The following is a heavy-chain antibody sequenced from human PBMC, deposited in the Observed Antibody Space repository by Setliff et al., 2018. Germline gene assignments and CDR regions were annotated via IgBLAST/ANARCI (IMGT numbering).Heavy chain of an antibody. CDR2: IKEEGGEI. CDR3: AKAASPLFAINGVEYYFDS. CDR1: GFTFSSYW. V-gene: IGHV3-7*03. J-gene: IGHJ4*02. D-gene: IGHD3-3*01. Sequence: GGSLRLSCAASGFTFSSYWMTWVRQAPGKGLEWVANIKEEGGEIYYADSVKGRFTISRDNSKSTLYLQMNSLRAEDTAVYFCAKAASPLFAINGVEYYFDSWGQGNLVTVSS.